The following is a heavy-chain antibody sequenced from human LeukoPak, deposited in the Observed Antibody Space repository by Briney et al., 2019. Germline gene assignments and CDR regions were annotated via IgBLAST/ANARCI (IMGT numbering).Heavy chain of an antibody. D-gene: IGHD2-2*01. J-gene: IGHJ6*03. Sequence: EASVKVSCKASGGTFSSYAISWVRQAPGQGLEWMGGIIPIFGTANYAQKFQGRVTITADKSTSTAYMELSSLGSEDTAVYYCARDRVYCSSTSCSAGVYYMDVWGKGTTVTVSS. CDR1: GGTFSSYA. CDR2: IIPIFGTA. CDR3: ARDRVYCSSTSCSAGVYYMDV. V-gene: IGHV1-69*06.